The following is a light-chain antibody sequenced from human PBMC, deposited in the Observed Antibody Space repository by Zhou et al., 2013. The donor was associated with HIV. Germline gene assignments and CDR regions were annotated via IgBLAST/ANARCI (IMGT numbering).Light chain of an antibody. CDR1: QDIGNN. CDR3: QQYNNWPPRT. J-gene: IGKJ1*01. CDR2: AAS. Sequence: EIVLTQSPGTLSLSPGERATLSCRASQDIGNNLAWYRQKPGQPPSLLMYAASTRASGIPLRFSGSGSGTDFTLTISSLQSEDFAVYYCQQYNNWPPRTFGQGTKVEIK. V-gene: IGKV3D-15*01.